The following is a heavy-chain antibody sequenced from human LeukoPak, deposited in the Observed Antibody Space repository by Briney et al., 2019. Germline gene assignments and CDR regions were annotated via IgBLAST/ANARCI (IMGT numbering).Heavy chain of an antibody. CDR2: IYSSGRA. CDR1: GGSISGYY. D-gene: IGHD3-16*01. J-gene: IGHJ5*02. V-gene: IGHV4-59*03. CDR3: ARLHASRAEEFDP. Sequence: PSETLSLTCTVSGGSISGYYWSWIRQPPGKGLEWIGYIYSSGRASYNPSRISRVTILVKTSKKQFSLTLTSVTAADTAVYYCARLHASRAEEFDPWGQGTLVTVSS.